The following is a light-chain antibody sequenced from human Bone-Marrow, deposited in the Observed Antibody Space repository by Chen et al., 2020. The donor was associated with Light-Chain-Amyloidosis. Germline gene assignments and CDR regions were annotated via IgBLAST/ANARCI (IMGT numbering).Light chain of an antibody. CDR1: DLPTKY. V-gene: IGLV3-25*03. J-gene: IGLJ2*01. CDR3: QSADSSGTYEVI. CDR2: RDT. Sequence: SYELTQPPSVSVSPRQTARITCSGDDLPTKYAYWYQQKPGQAPVLVIHRDTERPSGISEPLSGSSSGTTATLTISGVQAEDEADYHCQSADSSGTYEVIFGGGTKLTVL.